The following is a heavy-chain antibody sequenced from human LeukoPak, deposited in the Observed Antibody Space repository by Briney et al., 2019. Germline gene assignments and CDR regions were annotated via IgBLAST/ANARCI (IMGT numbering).Heavy chain of an antibody. CDR1: GFILSGYW. Sequence: GGSLRLSCVASGFILSGYWMSWVRQAPGKGLEWVANIKYDGSGKDYVDSVKGRFTISRDNARNSLFLQMNSQRVEDTAAYYCARDIAPAGLFYDYWGQGTLVTVSS. CDR3: ARDIAPAGLFYDY. J-gene: IGHJ4*02. CDR2: IKYDGSGK. V-gene: IGHV3-7*01. D-gene: IGHD6-13*01.